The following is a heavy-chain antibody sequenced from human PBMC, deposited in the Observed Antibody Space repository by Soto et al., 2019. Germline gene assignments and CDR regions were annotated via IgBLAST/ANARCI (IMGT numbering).Heavy chain of an antibody. CDR3: TTAPWGSYVWGSDGGEY. J-gene: IGHJ4*02. D-gene: IGHD3-16*01. CDR2: IKSQIDGGAA. Sequence: EVQLVESGGGLVKPGVSLRLSCTASGFTVSNAWMKWVCQAPGEGMEWVGRIKSQIDGGAADYAPPVSGRYIISRDDTSSTLYLQMNSLITEDTAVYYCTTAPWGSYVWGSDGGEYWAPGTLVTVSS. V-gene: IGHV3-15*07. CDR1: GFTVSNAW.